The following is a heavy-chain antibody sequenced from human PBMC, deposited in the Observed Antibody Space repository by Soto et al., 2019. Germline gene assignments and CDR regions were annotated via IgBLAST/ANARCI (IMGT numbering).Heavy chain of an antibody. CDR3: ACSTGDGYKPYGSFAL. D-gene: IGHD5-12*01. V-gene: IGHV3-48*01. CDR2: ISTGSRTK. CDR1: GFTFSSYS. Sequence: EVQLVESGGGLVQSGGSLRLSCAASGFTFSSYSINWVRQAPGKGLEWVSYISTGSRTKYYADSVKGRFTISRDNAENSLYLQMNSLRAEDTAVYYRACSTGDGYKPYGSFALWGRGTLVTAS. J-gene: IGHJ2*01.